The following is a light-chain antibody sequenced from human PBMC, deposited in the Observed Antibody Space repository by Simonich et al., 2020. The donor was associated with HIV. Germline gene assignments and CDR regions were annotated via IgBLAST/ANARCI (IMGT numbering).Light chain of an antibody. V-gene: IGKV4-1*01. CDR3: QQYYDTPYT. CDR2: WAS. Sequence: DIVMTQSPDSLAVSLCERATINCKSSQSVFYSSTNKNNLGWHQQKPGQPPKLIIYWASTRETGVPDRISGSGSGTDFTLTISSLQAEDVAVYYCQQYYDTPYTFGQGTKLEIK. CDR1: QSVFYSSTNKNN. J-gene: IGKJ2*01.